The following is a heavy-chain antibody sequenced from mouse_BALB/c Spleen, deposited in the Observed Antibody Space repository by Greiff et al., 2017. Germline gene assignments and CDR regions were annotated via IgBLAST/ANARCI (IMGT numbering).Heavy chain of an antibody. CDR1: GYTFTSYW. Sequence: QVQLQQPGAELVRPGASVKLTCKASGYTFTSYWINWVKQRPGQGLEWIGNIYPSDSYTNYNQKFKDKATLTVDKSSSTAYMQLSSPTSEDSAVYYCTRSLRSFFDYWGQGTTLTVSS. CDR2: IYPSDSYT. CDR3: TRSLRSFFDY. V-gene: IGHV1-69*02. D-gene: IGHD1-1*01. J-gene: IGHJ2*01.